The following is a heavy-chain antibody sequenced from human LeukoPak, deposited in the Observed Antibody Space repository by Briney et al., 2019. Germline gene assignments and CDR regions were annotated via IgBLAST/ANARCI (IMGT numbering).Heavy chain of an antibody. CDR3: ARGGSNAFDI. D-gene: IGHD3-16*01. Sequence: ASVKVSCKASGYTFTSYDINWVRQATGQGLEWMGWINPNSGGTNYAQKFQGRVTMTRDTSISTAYMELSRLRSDDTAVYYCARGGSNAFDIWGQGTMVTVSS. CDR2: INPNSGGT. CDR1: GYTFTSYD. V-gene: IGHV1-2*02. J-gene: IGHJ3*02.